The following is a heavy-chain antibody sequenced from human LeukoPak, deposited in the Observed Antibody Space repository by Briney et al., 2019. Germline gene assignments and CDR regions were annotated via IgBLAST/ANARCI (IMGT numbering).Heavy chain of an antibody. V-gene: IGHV3-15*01. CDR1: GFTFSNAW. D-gene: IGHD2-21*02. CDR3: TTRVRYCGGDCYPLDY. J-gene: IGHJ4*02. CDR2: IKSKTDGGTT. Sequence: GGSLRLSCAASGFTFSNAWMTWVRQTPGKGLEWVGRIKSKTDGGTTDYAAPVKGSFTISRDDSQNTLYLQMNSLKTDDTALYYCTTRVRYCGGDCYPLDYWGQGTLVTVSS.